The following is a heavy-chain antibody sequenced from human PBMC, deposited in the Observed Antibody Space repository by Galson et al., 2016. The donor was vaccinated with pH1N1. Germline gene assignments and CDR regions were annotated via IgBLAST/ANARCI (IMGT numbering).Heavy chain of an antibody. CDR1: GFTFSSYG. V-gene: IGHV3-30*18. D-gene: IGHD2-2*01. CDR2: IWYDGSNK. CDR3: AKDLSSTRNYGMDV. Sequence: SLRLSCAASGFTFSSYGMHWVRQAPGKGLEWVAVIWYDGSNKYYADSVKGRFTISRDNSKNTLYLQMNSLRAEETAMYYCAKDLSSTRNYGMDVWGQGTTVTVSS. J-gene: IGHJ6*02.